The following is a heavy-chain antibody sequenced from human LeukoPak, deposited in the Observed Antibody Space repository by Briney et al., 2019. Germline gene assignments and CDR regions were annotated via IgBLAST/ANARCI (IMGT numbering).Heavy chain of an antibody. CDR3: ARGSCSACNGNVFEM. D-gene: IGHD6-19*01. V-gene: IGHV3-74*01. CDR2: INSDGSST. J-gene: IGHJ3*02. CDR1: GFTFSDYW. Sequence: GGSLRLSCAASGFTFSDYWMHWVRQAPGKGLVWVSRINSDGSSTSYVDPVKGRFTISRDNAKNMVYLQMNSLRAEDTAVYYCARGSCSACNGNVFEMWGQGTMVTVSS.